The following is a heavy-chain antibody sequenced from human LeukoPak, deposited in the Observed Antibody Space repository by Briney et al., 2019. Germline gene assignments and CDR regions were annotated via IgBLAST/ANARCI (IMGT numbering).Heavy chain of an antibody. CDR1: GGSFSGYY. V-gene: IGHV4-34*01. CDR2: INHSGST. Sequence: KSSETLSLTCAVYGGSFSGYYWSWIRQPPGKGLEWIGEINHSGSTNYNPSLKSRVTISVDTSKNQFSLKLSSVTAADTAVYYCAREGGSGSYSAFDYWGQGTLVTASS. CDR3: AREGGSGSYSAFDY. J-gene: IGHJ4*02. D-gene: IGHD3-10*01.